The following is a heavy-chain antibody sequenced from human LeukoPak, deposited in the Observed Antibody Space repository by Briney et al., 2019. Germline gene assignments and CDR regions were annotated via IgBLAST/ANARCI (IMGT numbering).Heavy chain of an antibody. D-gene: IGHD1-26*01. CDR1: GFTFNTYA. V-gene: IGHV3-30-3*01. CDR3: ARGLFTGGTYFGF. Sequence: GGSLRLSCAASGFTFNTYAMHWVRQAPGKGLEWVAILSYDGNNKKYGDSVKGRFTISRDNSKSTLYLQMNSLRAEDTAVYYCARGLFTGGTYFGFWGQGTLVTVSS. CDR2: LSYDGNNK. J-gene: IGHJ4*02.